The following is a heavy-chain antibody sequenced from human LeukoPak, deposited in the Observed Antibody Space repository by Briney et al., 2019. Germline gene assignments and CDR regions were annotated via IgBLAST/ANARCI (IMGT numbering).Heavy chain of an antibody. J-gene: IGHJ5*02. Sequence: PSETLSLTCTVSGGSISSYYWSWIRQPPGKGLEWIGYIYYSGSTNYNPALKSRVTISVDTSKNQFSLKLSSVTAADTAVYYCAREMVRGVIEGWFDPWGQGTLVTVSS. CDR2: IYYSGST. V-gene: IGHV4-59*01. D-gene: IGHD3-10*01. CDR1: GGSISSYY. CDR3: AREMVRGVIEGWFDP.